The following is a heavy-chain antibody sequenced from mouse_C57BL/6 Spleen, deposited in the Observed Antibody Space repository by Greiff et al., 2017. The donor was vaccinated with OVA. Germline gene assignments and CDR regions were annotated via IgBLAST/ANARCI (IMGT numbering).Heavy chain of an antibody. CDR2: IYPGDGDT. J-gene: IGHJ3*01. CDR3: AREDYDSSYLFAY. V-gene: IGHV1-80*01. D-gene: IGHD1-1*01. Sequence: VQLQQSGAELVKPGASVKISCKASGYAFSSYWMNWVKQRPGQGLEWIGQIYPGDGDTNYNGKFKGKATLTADKSSSTAYMQLSSLTSEDSAVYVCAREDYDSSYLFAYWGQGTLVTVSA. CDR1: GYAFSSYW.